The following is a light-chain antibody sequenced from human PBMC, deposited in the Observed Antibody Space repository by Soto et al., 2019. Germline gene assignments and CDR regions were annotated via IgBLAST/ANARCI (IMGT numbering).Light chain of an antibody. CDR3: QQYNNWPRT. J-gene: IGKJ1*01. CDR2: DAS. V-gene: IGKV3-15*01. Sequence: EIVMTQSPATLSVSPGERATLSCRASQSVSSNLAWLQQKPGQAPRLLIYDASSRATGIPARFSGSGSGTEFTLTISSLQSEDFALYYCQQYNNWPRTFGQGTKVDIK. CDR1: QSVSSN.